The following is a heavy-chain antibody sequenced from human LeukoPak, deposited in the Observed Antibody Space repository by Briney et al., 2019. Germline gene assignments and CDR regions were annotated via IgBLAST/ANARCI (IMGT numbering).Heavy chain of an antibody. Sequence: GESLKISCQGSGNSSTSHWIGWVRQMPGKGLEWMGIIYPGDSDTKYSPSFQGQVTISADKSISTVYLHWSSLKASDTAMYYCARGYCSSTNCYLDFWGQGTLVTVSS. CDR2: IYPGDSDT. J-gene: IGHJ4*02. CDR3: ARGYCSSTNCYLDF. V-gene: IGHV5-51*01. D-gene: IGHD2-2*01. CDR1: GNSSTSHW.